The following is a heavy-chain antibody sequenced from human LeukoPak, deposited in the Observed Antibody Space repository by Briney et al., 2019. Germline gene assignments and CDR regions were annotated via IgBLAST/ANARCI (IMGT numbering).Heavy chain of an antibody. CDR1: GGSITDHY. Sequence: PSETLSLTCSVSGGSITDHYWSWIRQPPGKGLEWIGYIYNTEAPNCNPSLNARVTMSLDMSKNQFSLRLRSVTAADTAVYYCARGHYDLAPWGQGILVTVSS. J-gene: IGHJ5*02. V-gene: IGHV4-59*08. CDR3: ARGHYDLAP. D-gene: IGHD3-16*01. CDR2: IYNTEAP.